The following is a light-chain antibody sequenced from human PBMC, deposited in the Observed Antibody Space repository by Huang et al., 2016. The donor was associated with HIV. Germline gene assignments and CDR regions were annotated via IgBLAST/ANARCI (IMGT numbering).Light chain of an antibody. CDR2: GAS. Sequence: EIVMTQSPATLSVSPGERATLSCRASQNINNNLAWYQQIPGQAPRLLIYGASTRATGFPARFSGSGSGTEFTLTISSLQSEDFALYYCQQYNSWPPLTFGGGTKVEIK. CDR1: QNINNN. J-gene: IGKJ4*01. V-gene: IGKV3-15*01. CDR3: QQYNSWPPLT.